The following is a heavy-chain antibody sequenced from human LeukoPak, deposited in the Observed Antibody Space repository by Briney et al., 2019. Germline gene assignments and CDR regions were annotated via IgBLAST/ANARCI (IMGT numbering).Heavy chain of an antibody. Sequence: GGSLRLSCAASGFTFRNYGMNWVRQAPGKGLEWVTIIWYDGSNKYYADSVKGRFIISRDNSKNTLYLQMNSLRPEDTAVFYCARDGSSSWYGQDYYYYGMDVWGQGTTVTVSS. J-gene: IGHJ6*02. CDR2: IWYDGSNK. D-gene: IGHD6-13*01. CDR1: GFTFRNYG. CDR3: ARDGSSSWYGQDYYYYGMDV. V-gene: IGHV3-30*02.